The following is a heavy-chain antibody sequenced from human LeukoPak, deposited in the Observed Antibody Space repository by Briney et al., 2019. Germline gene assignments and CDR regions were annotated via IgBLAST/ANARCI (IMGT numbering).Heavy chain of an antibody. CDR2: ISPDGSDK. V-gene: IGHV3-7*01. CDR1: GFTFSTYW. D-gene: IGHD2-15*01. Sequence: PGGSLRLSCVASGFTFSTYWMNWVRQAPGKGLERVSTISPDGSDKYYVDSVKGRFTISRDNAKTSLYLQINSLRADDTDLYLCARGIVVVVGASDHFDYWGQGTLITVSS. J-gene: IGHJ4*02. CDR3: ARGIVVVVGASDHFDY.